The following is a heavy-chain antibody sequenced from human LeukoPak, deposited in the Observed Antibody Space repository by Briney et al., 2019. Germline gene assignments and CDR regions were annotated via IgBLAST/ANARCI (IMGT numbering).Heavy chain of an antibody. V-gene: IGHV3-30*02. Sequence: GGSLRLSCSASGFTFSSYGMHWVRQAPGKGLEWVAFIRYDGSNKYYADSVKGRFTISRDNAKNSLYLQMNSLRAEDTAVYYCAREPNGIAVAGTRGYWGQGTLVTVSS. J-gene: IGHJ4*02. CDR3: AREPNGIAVAGTRGY. D-gene: IGHD6-19*01. CDR1: GFTFSSYG. CDR2: IRYDGSNK.